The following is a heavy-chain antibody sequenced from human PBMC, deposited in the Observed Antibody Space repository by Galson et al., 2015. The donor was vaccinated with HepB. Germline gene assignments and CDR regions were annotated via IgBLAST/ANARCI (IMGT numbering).Heavy chain of an antibody. CDR3: TRHRSAADGWIYWFDP. V-gene: IGHV3-21*01. CDR1: GFTFSSYD. D-gene: IGHD2-2*03. CDR2: ISSSGPYI. Sequence: SLRLSCAASGFTFSSYDMNWVRQAPGRGLEWVSYISSSGPYIYYADSVKGRFTISRDNARNSLSLQMNSLRAEDTAMYYCTRHRSAADGWIYWFDPWGQGALVTVSS. J-gene: IGHJ5*02.